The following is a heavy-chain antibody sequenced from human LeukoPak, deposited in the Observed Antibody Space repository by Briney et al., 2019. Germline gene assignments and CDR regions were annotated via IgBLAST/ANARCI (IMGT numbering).Heavy chain of an antibody. J-gene: IGHJ4*02. CDR2: IFSNDEK. D-gene: IGHD7-27*01. V-gene: IGHV2-26*01. CDR3: ARRSTGDMSPYYFDY. Sequence: LKESGPVLVKPTETLTLTCTVSGFSLSNARMGVSWIRQPPGKALDWLAHIFSNDEKSYSTSLKSRLTISKDTSKSQVVLTMTNMDPVDTATYYCARRSTGDMSPYYFDYWGQGTLVTVSS. CDR1: GFSLSNARMG.